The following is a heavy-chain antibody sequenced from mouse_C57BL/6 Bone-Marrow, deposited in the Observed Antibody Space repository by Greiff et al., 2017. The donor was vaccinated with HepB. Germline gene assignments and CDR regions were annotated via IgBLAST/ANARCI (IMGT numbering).Heavy chain of an antibody. D-gene: IGHD3-2*02. CDR3: ARNYRQLRSAWFAY. Sequence: VQLQESGAELVKPGASVKLSCKASGYTFTSYWMHWVKQRPGQGLEWIGMIHPNSGSTNYNEKFKSKATLTVDKSSSTAYMQLSSLTSEDSAVYYCARNYRQLRSAWFAYWGQGTLVTVSA. CDR1: GYTFTSYW. CDR2: IHPNSGST. V-gene: IGHV1-64*01. J-gene: IGHJ3*01.